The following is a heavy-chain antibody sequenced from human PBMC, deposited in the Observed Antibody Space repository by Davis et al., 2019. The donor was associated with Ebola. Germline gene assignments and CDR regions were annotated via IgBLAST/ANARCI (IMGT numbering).Heavy chain of an antibody. J-gene: IGHJ4*02. D-gene: IGHD6-6*01. CDR1: GGSISSGGYS. CDR3: ARAITPYSGWGISFDY. CDR2: INHSGST. Sequence: SETLSLTCAVSGGSISSGGYSWSWIRQPPGKGLEWIGEINHSGSTNYNPSLKSRVTISVDTSKNQFSLKLSSVTAADTAVYYCARAITPYSGWGISFDYWGQGTLVTVSS. V-gene: IGHV4-30-2*01.